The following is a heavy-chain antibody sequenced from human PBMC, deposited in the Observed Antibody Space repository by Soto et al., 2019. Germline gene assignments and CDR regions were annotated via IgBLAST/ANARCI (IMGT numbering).Heavy chain of an antibody. Sequence: PGGSLRLSCVVSGFSVSATSIFWVRQAPGKGLEWVSAISGSGGSTYYADSVKGRFTISRDNSKNTLYLQMNSLRAEDTAVYYCAKSERPFVLRYFDWLPSPFDYWGQGTLVTVSS. V-gene: IGHV3-23*01. D-gene: IGHD3-9*01. CDR1: GFSVSATS. CDR3: AKSERPFVLRYFDWLPSPFDY. J-gene: IGHJ4*02. CDR2: ISGSGGST.